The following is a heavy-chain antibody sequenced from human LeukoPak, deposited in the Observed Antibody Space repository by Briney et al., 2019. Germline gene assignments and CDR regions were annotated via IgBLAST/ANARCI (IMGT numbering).Heavy chain of an antibody. D-gene: IGHD3-22*01. J-gene: IGHJ4*02. CDR1: GGSISSDY. Sequence: SETLSLTCTVSGGSISSDYWSWIRQPPGKGLEWIGYVSYSGSTNYNPSLKSRVTISVDTSKNQFSLNLSSVTAADTAVFYCARLSSSGYSSLDYWGQGILVTVSS. CDR2: VSYSGST. CDR3: ARLSSSGYSSLDY. V-gene: IGHV4-59*01.